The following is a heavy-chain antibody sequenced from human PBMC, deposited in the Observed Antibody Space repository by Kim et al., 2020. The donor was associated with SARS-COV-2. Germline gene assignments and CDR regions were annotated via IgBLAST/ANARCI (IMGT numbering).Heavy chain of an antibody. V-gene: IGHV3-21*01. Sequence: GGSLRLSCAASGFTFSSYSMNWVRQAPGKGLDWVSSISSSSSYIYYADSVKGRFTISRDNAKNSLYLQMNSLRAEDTAVYYCARVSSSCCYFDYWGQGTLVTVSS. CDR3: ARVSSSCCYFDY. D-gene: IGHD6-13*01. J-gene: IGHJ4*02. CDR2: ISSSSSYI. CDR1: GFTFSSYS.